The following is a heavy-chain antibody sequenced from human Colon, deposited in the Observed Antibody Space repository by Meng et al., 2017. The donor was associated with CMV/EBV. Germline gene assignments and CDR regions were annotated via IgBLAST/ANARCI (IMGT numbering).Heavy chain of an antibody. D-gene: IGHD6-6*01. CDR3: ARRLDDSSPDY. CDR1: GYTFTDYW. CDR2: IYPEDSAT. V-gene: IGHV5-51*01. Sequence: GESLKISCKASGYTFTDYWIAWVRQMPGKGLEWMGIIYPEDSATRYGPSFRDQVTISADKSISTAYLQWSSLKASDTAMYYCARRLDDSSPDYWGQGTLVTVSS. J-gene: IGHJ4*02.